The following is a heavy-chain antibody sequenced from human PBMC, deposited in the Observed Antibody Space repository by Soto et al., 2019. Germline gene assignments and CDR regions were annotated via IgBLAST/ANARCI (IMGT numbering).Heavy chain of an antibody. D-gene: IGHD3-22*01. CDR1: GGSITTYY. J-gene: IGHJ4*02. Sequence: SETLSLTCSVSGGSITTYYWSWIRQSPGKALEWIGYVYHSGSTNYNPSLKSRVTISEDTSKNQFSLKLGSVTAADTAVYYCARDYYDSRGRMFDYWGQGTLVTVSS. V-gene: IGHV4-59*01. CDR2: VYHSGST. CDR3: ARDYYDSRGRMFDY.